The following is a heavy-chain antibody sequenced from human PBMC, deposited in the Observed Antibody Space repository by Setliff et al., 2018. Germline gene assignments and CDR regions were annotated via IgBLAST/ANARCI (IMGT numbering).Heavy chain of an antibody. CDR1: GFTFSSYD. D-gene: IGHD1-26*01. J-gene: IGHJ3*02. Sequence: ASVKVSCAASGFTFSSYDMHWVRQATGKGLEWVSAIGTAGDTYYPGSVKGRFTISRENAKNSLYRQMNSLRAGDTAVYYCARGGKWELLNADAFDIWGQGTMVTVSS. CDR3: ARGGKWELLNADAFDI. CDR2: IGTAGDT. V-gene: IGHV3-13*01.